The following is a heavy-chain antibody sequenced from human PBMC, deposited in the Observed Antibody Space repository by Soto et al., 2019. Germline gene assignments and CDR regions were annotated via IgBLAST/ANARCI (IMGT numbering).Heavy chain of an antibody. CDR3: ARSPLPYSRLGRGWFDP. D-gene: IGHD6-13*01. Sequence: SETLSLTCAVYGGSFSGYYWSWIRQPPGKGLEWIGEINHSGSTNYNPSLKSRVTISVDTSKNQFSLKLSSVTAADTAVYYCARSPLPYSRLGRGWFDPWGQGTLVTVSS. CDR1: GGSFSGYY. CDR2: INHSGST. J-gene: IGHJ5*02. V-gene: IGHV4-34*01.